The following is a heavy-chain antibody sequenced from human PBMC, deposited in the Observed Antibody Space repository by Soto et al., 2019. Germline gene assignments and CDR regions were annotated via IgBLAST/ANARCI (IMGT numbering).Heavy chain of an antibody. V-gene: IGHV3-23*01. CDR1: GFTFSSYA. J-gene: IGHJ4*02. Sequence: LSLSCAASGFTFSSYAMSWVRQAPGKGLEWVSAISGSGGSTYYADSVKGRFTISRDNSKNTLYLQMNSLRAEDTAVYYCAKSLAVGATTPFDYWGQGTLVTVSS. D-gene: IGHD1-26*01. CDR2: ISGSGGST. CDR3: AKSLAVGATTPFDY.